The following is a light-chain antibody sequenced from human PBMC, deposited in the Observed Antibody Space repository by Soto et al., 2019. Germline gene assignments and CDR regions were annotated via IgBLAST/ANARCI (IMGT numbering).Light chain of an antibody. J-gene: IGKJ5*01. CDR1: RSVSSY. V-gene: IGKV3-11*01. CDR2: DAS. CDR3: QQRSDWPS. Sequence: EIVLTQSPATLSLSPGERATLSCRATRSVSSYLAWYQQKPGQAPRLLIYDASNRATGIPARFSGSGSGTDFTLTISSLEPEDFAVYYRQQRSDWPSFGQGTRLEI.